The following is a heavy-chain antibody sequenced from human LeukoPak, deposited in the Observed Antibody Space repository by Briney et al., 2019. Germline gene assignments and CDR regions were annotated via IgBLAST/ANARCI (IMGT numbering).Heavy chain of an antibody. V-gene: IGHV3-23*01. Sequence: GGSLRLSCAASGFTFSNYAMSWVRQAPGKGLEWVSVMSGSGSSTDYADPVKGRFTISRDNSKNTLYLQMDSLRAEDTAVYYCAKVSGISTYGSGSYAFDIWGRGTMVTVSS. CDR1: GFTFSNYA. CDR3: AKVSGISTYGSGSYAFDI. J-gene: IGHJ3*02. D-gene: IGHD3-10*01. CDR2: MSGSGSST.